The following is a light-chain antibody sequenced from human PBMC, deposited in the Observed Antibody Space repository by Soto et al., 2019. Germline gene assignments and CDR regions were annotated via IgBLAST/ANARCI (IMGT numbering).Light chain of an antibody. V-gene: IGLV1-44*01. Sequence: QSALIQPPSASGTPGQRVTISCSGSSSNIGSKTVNWYQQLPGMAPKLLIHSDNQRPSGVPDRLSGSKSGTSASLAISGLQSEDEADYYCAAWDDSLKTMAFGGGTKVTVL. CDR3: AAWDDSLKTMA. CDR2: SDN. CDR1: SSNIGSKT. J-gene: IGLJ2*01.